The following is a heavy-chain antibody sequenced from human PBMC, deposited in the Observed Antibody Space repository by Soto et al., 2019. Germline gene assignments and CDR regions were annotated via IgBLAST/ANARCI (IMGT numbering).Heavy chain of an antibody. CDR3: ARDLPPGIDSSGFLKENDYYYYYGMDV. CDR2: IWYDGSNK. Sequence: TGGSLRLSCASSGCTFSSYGMHWVRQAPGKGLEWVAVIWYDGSNKYYADSVKGRFTISRDNSKNTLYLQMNSLRAEDTAVYYCARDLPPGIDSSGFLKENDYYYYYGMDVWGQGTTVTVSS. CDR1: GCTFSSYG. J-gene: IGHJ6*02. V-gene: IGHV3-33*01. D-gene: IGHD3-22*01.